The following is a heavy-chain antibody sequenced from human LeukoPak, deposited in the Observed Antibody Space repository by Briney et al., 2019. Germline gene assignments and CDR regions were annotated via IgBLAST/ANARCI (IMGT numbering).Heavy chain of an antibody. J-gene: IGHJ4*02. CDR1: GFAFSSYS. CDR3: ARDRCSGGSCYFDY. CDR2: ISGSGGSI. D-gene: IGHD2-15*01. V-gene: IGHV3-48*02. Sequence: GGSLRLSCAASGFAFSSYSMTWVRQAPGKGLEWVSAISGSGGSINSADSVKGRFTISRDNGKNSLYLQMNSLRDEDTAVYYCARDRCSGGSCYFDYWGQETLVTVSS.